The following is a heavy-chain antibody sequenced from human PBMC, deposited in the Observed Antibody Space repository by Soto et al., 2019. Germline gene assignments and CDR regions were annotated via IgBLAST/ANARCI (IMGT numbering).Heavy chain of an antibody. J-gene: IGHJ4*02. CDR3: ARILGYCSGGSCDY. Sequence: QVQLVQSGAEVKKPGASVKVSCKASGYTFTSYAMHWVRQAPGQRLEWMGRINAGNGNTKYSQKFQGRVTITRDTSASSAYMELSSLRSEDTAVYYCARILGYCSGGSCDYWGQGTLVIVSS. D-gene: IGHD2-15*01. V-gene: IGHV1-3*01. CDR1: GYTFTSYA. CDR2: INAGNGNT.